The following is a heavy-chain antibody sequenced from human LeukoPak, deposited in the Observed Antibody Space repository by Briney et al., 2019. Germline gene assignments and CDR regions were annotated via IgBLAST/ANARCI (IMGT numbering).Heavy chain of an antibody. CDR3: ARDRTSSGYLLGAFDI. CDR2: ISYDGNHE. Sequence: GSLRLSCAASGFTFSSYAMHWVRQAPGKGLEWVAVISYDGNHEYYADSVEGRFTISRDNSKNTLYLQMNSLGAEDTALYYCARDRTSSGYLLGAFDIWGQGTMVTVSS. V-gene: IGHV3-30*04. CDR1: GFTFSSYA. D-gene: IGHD3-22*01. J-gene: IGHJ3*02.